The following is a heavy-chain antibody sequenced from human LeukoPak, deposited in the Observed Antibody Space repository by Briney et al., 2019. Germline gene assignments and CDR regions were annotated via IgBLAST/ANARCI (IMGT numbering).Heavy chain of an antibody. CDR3: ASEDGYSSSWYYYDY. CDR2: IIPIFGTA. Sequence: SVKVSCKASGGTFSSYAISWVRQAPGQGLEWMGGIIPIFGTANYAQKFQGRVTITADKSTSTAYMELSSLRSEDTAVYYCASEDGYSSSWYYYDYWGQGTLVTVSS. V-gene: IGHV1-69*06. CDR1: GGTFSSYA. D-gene: IGHD6-13*01. J-gene: IGHJ4*02.